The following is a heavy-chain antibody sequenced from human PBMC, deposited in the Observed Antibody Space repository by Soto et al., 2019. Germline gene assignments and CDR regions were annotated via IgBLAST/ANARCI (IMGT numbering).Heavy chain of an antibody. Sequence: GGSLRLSCAASGFAFSTYTMNWLRQAPGQGLEWISSIDSGTDATFYTDSVKGRFTISRDNAKNSLYLQMNSLRVEDTAVYYCVRGIVVGVAATKPDFDYWGQGTLVTVSS. CDR2: IDSGTDAT. D-gene: IGHD2-15*01. CDR1: GFAFSTYT. V-gene: IGHV3-21*01. J-gene: IGHJ4*02. CDR3: VRGIVVGVAATKPDFDY.